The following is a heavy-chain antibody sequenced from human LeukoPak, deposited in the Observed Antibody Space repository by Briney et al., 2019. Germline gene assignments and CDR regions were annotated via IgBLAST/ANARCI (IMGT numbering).Heavy chain of an antibody. D-gene: IGHD6-19*01. CDR1: GFTFSSYA. Sequence: GGSLRLSCAASGFTFSSYAMSWDRQAPGKGLEWVSAISGSGGSTYYADSVKGRFTISRDNSKNTLYLQMNSLRAEDTAVYYCAKTPEQWLVLFDYWGQGTLVTVSS. J-gene: IGHJ4*02. CDR3: AKTPEQWLVLFDY. CDR2: ISGSGGST. V-gene: IGHV3-23*01.